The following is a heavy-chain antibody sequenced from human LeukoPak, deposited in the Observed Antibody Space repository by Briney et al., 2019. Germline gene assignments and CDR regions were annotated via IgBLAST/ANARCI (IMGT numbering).Heavy chain of an antibody. Sequence: ASVKVPCKASGYTFTGYYMHWVRQAPGQGLEWMGRINPNSGGTNYAQKFQGRVTMTRDTSISTAYMELSRLRSDDTAVYYCARRVAGTTFWFDPWGQGTLVTVSS. CDR2: INPNSGGT. D-gene: IGHD1-7*01. CDR1: GYTFTGYY. J-gene: IGHJ5*02. V-gene: IGHV1-2*06. CDR3: ARRVAGTTFWFDP.